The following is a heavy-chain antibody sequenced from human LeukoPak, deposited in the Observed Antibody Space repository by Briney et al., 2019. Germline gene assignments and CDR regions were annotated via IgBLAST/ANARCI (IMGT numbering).Heavy chain of an antibody. CDR3: ARGAHYFDY. Sequence: SEXLSLTCTVSGGXIXXYYWSWXRQPPXKGLECIGYVHYSGSTNYNPSLKSRVTTSVDTSKNQFSLKLTSVTAADTAVYYCARGAHYFDYWGQGALVTVSS. V-gene: IGHV4-59*01. CDR1: GGXIXXYY. J-gene: IGHJ4*02. CDR2: VHYSGST.